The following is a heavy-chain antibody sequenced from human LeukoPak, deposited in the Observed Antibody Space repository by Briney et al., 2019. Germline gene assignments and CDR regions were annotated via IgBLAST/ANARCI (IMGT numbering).Heavy chain of an antibody. Sequence: SETLSLTCAVYGGSFSGYYWIWIRQPPGEGREWIGEINHSGSTNHNPSLKSRVTISVDTSKNQVSLKLSSVTAADTAVYYCASIYCSSTSCYPFDPWGQGTLVTVSS. V-gene: IGHV4-34*01. CDR2: INHSGST. CDR3: ASIYCSSTSCYPFDP. CDR1: GGSFSGYY. J-gene: IGHJ5*02. D-gene: IGHD2-2*01.